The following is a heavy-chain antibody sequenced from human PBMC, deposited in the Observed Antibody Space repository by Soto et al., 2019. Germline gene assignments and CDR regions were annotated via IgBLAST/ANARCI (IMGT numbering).Heavy chain of an antibody. D-gene: IGHD3-3*01. J-gene: IGHJ6*02. CDR1: GGSISSYY. CDR3: ARGLWSGAEYGMDV. V-gene: IGHV4-59*12. Sequence: PSETLSLTCTVSGGSISSYYWSWIRQPPGKGLEWIGYIYYSGSTNYNPSLKSRVTISVDTSKNQFSLKLSSVTAADTAVYYCARGLWSGAEYGMDVWGQGTTVTVSS. CDR2: IYYSGST.